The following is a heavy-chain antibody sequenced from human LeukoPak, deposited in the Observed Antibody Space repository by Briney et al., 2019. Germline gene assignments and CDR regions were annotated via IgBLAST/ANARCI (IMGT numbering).Heavy chain of an antibody. CDR2: MNPNSGNT. CDR3: ARVPTCSSTSCGYYMDV. CDR1: GHTFTSYD. V-gene: IGHV1-8*03. J-gene: IGHJ6*03. Sequence: ASVKVSCKASGHTFTSYDINWVRQATGQGLEWMGWMNPNSGNTGYAQKFQGRVTITRNTSISTAYMELSSLRSEDTAVYYCARVPTCSSTSCGYYMDVWGKGTTVTVSS. D-gene: IGHD2-2*01.